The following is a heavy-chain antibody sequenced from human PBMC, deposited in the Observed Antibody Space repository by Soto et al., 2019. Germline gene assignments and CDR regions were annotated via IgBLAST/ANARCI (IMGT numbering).Heavy chain of an antibody. J-gene: IGHJ5*02. V-gene: IGHV3-23*01. CDR1: GFSCSSYA. D-gene: IGHD3-10*01. Sequence: TGWSLRLSCAAAGFSCSSYAMSWVRQAPGKGLEWVSAISGSGGSTYYADSVKGRFTISRDNSKKTLYLQMNSLRAEDTAVYYCAKSYGSGSYALLNWFDPWGQGTLVTASS. CDR3: AKSYGSGSYALLNWFDP. CDR2: ISGSGGST.